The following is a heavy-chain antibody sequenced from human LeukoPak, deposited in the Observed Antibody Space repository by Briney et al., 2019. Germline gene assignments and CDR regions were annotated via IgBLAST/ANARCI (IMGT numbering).Heavy chain of an antibody. CDR2: IGWNSGSI. CDR3: AKDGRWLQLEYYFDY. J-gene: IGHJ4*02. Sequence: GRSLRLSCAASGFTFDDYAMHWVRQAPGKGLEWVSTIGWNSGSIGYADSVKGRFTISRDNAKNSLYLQMNSLRAEDTAFYYCAKDGRWLQLEYYFDYWGQGTLVTVSS. V-gene: IGHV3-9*01. D-gene: IGHD5-24*01. CDR1: GFTFDDYA.